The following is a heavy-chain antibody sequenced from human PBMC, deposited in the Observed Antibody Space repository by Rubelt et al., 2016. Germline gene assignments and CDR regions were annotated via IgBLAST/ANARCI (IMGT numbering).Heavy chain of an antibody. D-gene: IGHD3-10*02. CDR1: GFTFSSYW. V-gene: IGHV3-7*01. J-gene: IGHJ4*02. Sequence: RLSCAASGFTFSSYWMSWARQAPGKGLEWLANIKEDGSETYHVDSVRGRFTISRDNAKNSVYLQMNSLRAEDTAVYYCASLSSGTIDYWGQGTLVTVSS. CDR2: IKEDGSET. CDR3: ASLSSGTIDY.